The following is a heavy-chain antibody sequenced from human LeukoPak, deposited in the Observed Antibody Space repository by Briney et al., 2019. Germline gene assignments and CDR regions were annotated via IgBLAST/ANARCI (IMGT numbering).Heavy chain of an antibody. Sequence: GASVKVSCKASGYTFTGYYLHWVRQAPGQGLEWMGCVNPNSGDTNYAQKFQGSVTMTRDTSISTVYMELSRLRSDDTAAYYCASSPGIAVADFDYWGQGTLVTVSS. CDR1: GYTFTGYY. J-gene: IGHJ4*02. CDR3: ASSPGIAVADFDY. D-gene: IGHD6-19*01. V-gene: IGHV1-2*02. CDR2: VNPNSGDT.